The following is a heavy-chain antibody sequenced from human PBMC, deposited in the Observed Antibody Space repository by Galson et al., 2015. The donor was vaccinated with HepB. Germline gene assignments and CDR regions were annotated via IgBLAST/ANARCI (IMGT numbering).Heavy chain of an antibody. CDR3: ARGLTYYYGSGKFDP. Sequence: GSISSYYWSWIRQPPGKGLEWIGYIYYSGSTNYNPSLKSRVTISVDTSKNQFSLKLSSVTAADTAVYYCARGLTYYYGSGKFDPWGQGTLVTVSS. D-gene: IGHD3-10*01. CDR1: GSISSYY. CDR2: IYYSGST. V-gene: IGHV4-59*08. J-gene: IGHJ5*02.